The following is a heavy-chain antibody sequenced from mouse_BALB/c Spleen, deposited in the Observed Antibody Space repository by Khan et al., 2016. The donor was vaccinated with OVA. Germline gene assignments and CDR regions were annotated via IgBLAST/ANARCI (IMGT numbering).Heavy chain of an antibody. CDR2: INPHIGET. CDR1: GYSFTGYF. Sequence: EVQLQQSGPELVRPGASVKISCKASGYSFTGYFMNWVMQSHGKSLEWIGRINPHIGETFYNQRFKDKATLTVDESSSTAHMELRSLASEDSAVYYCTRIYRMDFDYWGQGTTLTVSS. J-gene: IGHJ2*01. V-gene: IGHV1-20*02. CDR3: TRIYRMDFDY. D-gene: IGHD2-10*02.